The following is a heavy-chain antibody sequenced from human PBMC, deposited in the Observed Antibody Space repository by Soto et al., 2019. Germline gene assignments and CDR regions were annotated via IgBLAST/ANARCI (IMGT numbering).Heavy chain of an antibody. V-gene: IGHV1-69*02. D-gene: IGHD6-6*01. CDR3: ATSYEQLIQYYFDY. J-gene: IGHJ4*02. CDR2: IIPILGIA. CDR1: GGTFSSYT. Sequence: QVQLVQSGAEVKKPGSSVKVSCKASGGTFSSYTISWVRQAPGQGLEWMGRIIPILGIANYAQKFQGRVTITADKSTRTAYMELSSLRSEDTAVYYCATSYEQLIQYYFDYWGQGTLVTVSS.